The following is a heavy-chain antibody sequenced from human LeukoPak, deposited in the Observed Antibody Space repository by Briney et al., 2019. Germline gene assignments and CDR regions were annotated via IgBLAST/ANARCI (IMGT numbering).Heavy chain of an antibody. V-gene: IGHV3-23*01. D-gene: IGHD3-22*01. CDR2: ISGSGGST. CDR1: GFTFSSYA. J-gene: IGHJ4*02. CDR3: AKDLQYYYDSSPLGY. Sequence: GGSLRLSCAASGFTFSSYAMSWVRQAPGKGLEWVSVISGSGGSTYYADSVKGRFTISRDNSKNTLYLQMNSLRAEDTAVYYCAKDLQYYYDSSPLGYWGQGTLVTVSS.